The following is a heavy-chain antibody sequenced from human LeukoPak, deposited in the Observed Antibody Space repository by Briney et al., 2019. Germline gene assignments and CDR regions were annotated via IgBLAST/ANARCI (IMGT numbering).Heavy chain of an antibody. D-gene: IGHD6-13*01. V-gene: IGHV1-69*04. CDR3: ARELGIAAAENAFDI. CDR1: GGTFSSYA. J-gene: IGHJ3*02. Sequence: SVKVSCKASGGTFSSYAISWVRQAPGQGLEWMGRIIPILGIANYAQKFQGRVTITADKSTSTAYMELCSLRSGDTAVYYCARELGIAAAENAFDIWGQGTMVTVSS. CDR2: IIPILGIA.